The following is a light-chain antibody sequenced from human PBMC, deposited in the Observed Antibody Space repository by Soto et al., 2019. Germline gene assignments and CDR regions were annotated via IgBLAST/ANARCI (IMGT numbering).Light chain of an antibody. J-gene: IGKJ4*01. CDR3: QQGYSTPLT. V-gene: IGKV1-39*01. CDR1: QSIISY. CDR2: TAS. Sequence: DIQMTQSPSSLSASVGDRVTITCRASQSIISYLNWYQQKPGKAPKLLIYTASNLQSGVSSRFSGSGSGTDFTLTISSLQPEDFATYYCQQGYSTPLTFGGGTKVGI.